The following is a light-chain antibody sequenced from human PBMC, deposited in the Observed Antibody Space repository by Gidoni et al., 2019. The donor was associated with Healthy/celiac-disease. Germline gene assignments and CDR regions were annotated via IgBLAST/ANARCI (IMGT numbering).Light chain of an antibody. V-gene: IGKV2-28*01. CDR3: MQALQTPPT. CDR2: LGS. Sequence: DIVMTQSQLSLPVTPGEPASISCRSSHSLLHSNGYNYLDWYLQKPGQSPQLLIYLGSNRASGVPYRFSGSGSGTDFTLKISRVEAEDVGVYYCMQALQTPPTFGQGTKVEIK. J-gene: IGKJ1*01. CDR1: HSLLHSNGYNY.